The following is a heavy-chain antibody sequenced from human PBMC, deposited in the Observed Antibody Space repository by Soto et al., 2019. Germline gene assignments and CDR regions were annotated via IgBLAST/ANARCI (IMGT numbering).Heavy chain of an antibody. CDR3: ATDEPLPDVRYSSGGSCYSEY. V-gene: IGHV3-30*03. J-gene: IGHJ4*02. Sequence: QVQLVESGGGVVQPGRSLRLSCAASGFTFSSYGMHWVRQAPGKGLEWVAVISYDGSNKYYADSVKGRFTISRDNSKNTLFLQMNSLRAEDSAVYYCATDEPLPDVRYSSGGSCYSEYWGQGTLVTVSS. CDR2: ISYDGSNK. CDR1: GFTFSSYG. D-gene: IGHD2-15*01.